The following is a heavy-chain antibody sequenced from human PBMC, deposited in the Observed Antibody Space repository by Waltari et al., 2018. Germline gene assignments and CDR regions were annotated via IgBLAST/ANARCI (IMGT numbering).Heavy chain of an antibody. J-gene: IGHJ3*01. D-gene: IGHD1-1*01. CDR1: GGSCNDYS. CDR3: GNLAR. V-gene: IGHV4-34*01. CDR2: INHSGDT. Sequence: QVQIHPWGAGLLRPSETLSLTLAVSGGSCNDYSWSWIRQPPGKGLEWIGQINHSGDTDYNPSLMSRVSMSVDTSKKKVSLKLTSVTAADTAMYYCGNLARWGQGTRVTVSS.